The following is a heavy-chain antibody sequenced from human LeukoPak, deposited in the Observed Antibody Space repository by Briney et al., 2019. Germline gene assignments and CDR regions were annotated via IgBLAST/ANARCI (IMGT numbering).Heavy chain of an antibody. CDR2: IYYSGSA. Sequence: SQTLSLTCTVSSVSISSGDYYWHWIRQHPGKGLELIGYIYYSGSAHYNPSLKSRVTISVDTSKNQFSLKLSSVTAADTAVYYCARGGRYCSGTSCYRLFDYWGQGTLVTVSS. CDR1: SVSISSGDYY. J-gene: IGHJ4*02. V-gene: IGHV4-31*03. CDR3: ARGGRYCSGTSCYRLFDY. D-gene: IGHD2-2*01.